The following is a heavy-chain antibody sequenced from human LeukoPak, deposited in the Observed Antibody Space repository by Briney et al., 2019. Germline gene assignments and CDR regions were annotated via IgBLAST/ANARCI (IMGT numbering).Heavy chain of an antibody. CDR3: AREPIVVADPDAFDI. CDR1: GFTFSRYW. D-gene: IGHD3-22*01. V-gene: IGHV3-74*01. Sequence: PGGSLRLSCAASGFTFSRYWMHWVRQAPGKGLVWVSRIHGDGSSTNFADSVKGRFTISRDNAKNTLFLQMNSLRAEDTAVYYCAREPIVVADPDAFDIWGQGTMVTVSS. CDR2: IHGDGSST. J-gene: IGHJ3*02.